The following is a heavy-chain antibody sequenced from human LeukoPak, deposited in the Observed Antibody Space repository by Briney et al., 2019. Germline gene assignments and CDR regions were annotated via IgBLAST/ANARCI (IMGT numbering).Heavy chain of an antibody. V-gene: IGHV4-59*08. J-gene: IGHJ4*02. D-gene: IGHD6-19*01. CDR2: IYYTGKI. Sequence: SETLSLTCAVSGGSINSHYWGWTRQPPGKGLQWIGDIYYTGKINYNPSLKSRVTITLDTSKDHLSLNLTSVLAADTAIYYCVRRDTGWNYFDYWGQGILVTVSS. CDR1: GGSINSHY. CDR3: VRRDTGWNYFDY.